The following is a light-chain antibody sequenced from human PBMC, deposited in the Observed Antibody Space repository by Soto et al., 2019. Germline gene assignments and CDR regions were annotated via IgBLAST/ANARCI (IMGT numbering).Light chain of an antibody. J-gene: IGKJ5*01. Sequence: DVQVTQSPSSLSASVGDRVTITCRASQSISSYLNWYQQKPGKAPKLLIYAASSLQSGVPSRFSGSGSGTDFTLTIISLQPEDFATYYCQQSYSTRITFGQGTRLDI. V-gene: IGKV1-39*01. CDR3: QQSYSTRIT. CDR1: QSISSY. CDR2: AAS.